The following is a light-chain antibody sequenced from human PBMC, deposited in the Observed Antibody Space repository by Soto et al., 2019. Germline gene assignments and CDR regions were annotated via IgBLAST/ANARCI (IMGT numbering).Light chain of an antibody. J-gene: IGKJ5*01. CDR3: QQYDNLPLT. CDR1: QDISNY. Sequence: HSSLSPSVGDRVTLTCQASQDISNYLNWYQQKPGKAPKLLIYDASNLETGVPSRFSGSGSGTDFTFTISSLQPEDIATYYCQQYDNLPLTFGGGTRLEIK. CDR2: DAS. V-gene: IGKV1-33*01.